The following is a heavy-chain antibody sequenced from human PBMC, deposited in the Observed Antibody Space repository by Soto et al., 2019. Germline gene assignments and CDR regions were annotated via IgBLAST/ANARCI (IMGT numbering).Heavy chain of an antibody. V-gene: IGHV1-69*02. D-gene: IGHD2-2*01. CDR2: IIPILGIA. Sequence: ASVKVSCKASGVTFSSSTISWVRQAPGQGLEWMGRIIPILGIANYAQKFQGWVTMTRDTSISTAYMELSRLRSDDTAVYYCARVRCSSTSCYFRGAFDYWGQGTLVTVSS. CDR3: ARVRCSSTSCYFRGAFDY. CDR1: GVTFSSST. J-gene: IGHJ4*02.